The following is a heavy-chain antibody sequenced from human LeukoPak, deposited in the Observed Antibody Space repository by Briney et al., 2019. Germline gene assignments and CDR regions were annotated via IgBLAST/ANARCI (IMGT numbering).Heavy chain of an antibody. J-gene: IGHJ4*02. V-gene: IGHV3-23*01. CDR3: AKDLVLKGLVPTSFDC. CDR1: GFTSHSYA. CDR2: ISGSGAYT. Sequence: GGSLRLSCATSGFTSHSYAMSWVRQAPGKGLEWVSVISGSGAYTYYADSVKGRFTISRDNSKNTLYLQMHSLRAEDTAVYYCAKDLVLKGLVPTSFDCWGQGTLVTVSS. D-gene: IGHD6-19*01.